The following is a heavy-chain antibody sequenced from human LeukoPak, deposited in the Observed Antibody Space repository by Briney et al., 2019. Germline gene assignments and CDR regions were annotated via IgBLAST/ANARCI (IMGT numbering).Heavy chain of an antibody. CDR1: GGSISSSSYY. J-gene: IGHJ5*02. CDR2: IYYSGST. Sequence: SETLSLTCTVSGGSISSSSYYWGWIRQPPGKGLEWIGSIYYSGSTYYNPSLKSRVTISVDTSKNQFSLKLSSVTAADTAVYYCARGPSAISYYYDSSGVDPWGQGTLVTVSS. D-gene: IGHD3-22*01. V-gene: IGHV4-39*07. CDR3: ARGPSAISYYYDSSGVDP.